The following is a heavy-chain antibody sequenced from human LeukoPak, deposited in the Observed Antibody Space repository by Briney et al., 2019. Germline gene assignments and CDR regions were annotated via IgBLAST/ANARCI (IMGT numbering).Heavy chain of an antibody. CDR1: GFTFSGYW. CDR3: AKNGPYCSTTSCYEGELPFDY. V-gene: IGHV3-7*03. Sequence: TGGSLRLSCAASGFTFSGYWMTWVRQAPGKGLEWVANIKQDGSERYYVDSVKGRFTISRDNAKGSLYLQMNSLRAEDTAVYFCAKNGPYCSTTSCYEGELPFDYWGQGTLVTVSS. CDR2: IKQDGSER. J-gene: IGHJ4*02. D-gene: IGHD2-2*01.